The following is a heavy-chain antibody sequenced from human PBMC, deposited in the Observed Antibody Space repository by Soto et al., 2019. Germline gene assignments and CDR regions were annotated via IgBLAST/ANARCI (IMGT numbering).Heavy chain of an antibody. V-gene: IGHV3-23*01. CDR3: AKGFSSSFVEFDY. D-gene: IGHD6-6*01. CDR1: GFTFSSYA. CDR2: ISGSGGST. Sequence: EVQLLESGGGLVQPGGSLRLSCAASGFTFSSYAMSWVRQAPGKGLGWVSAISGSGGSTNYADSVEGRFTISRDNSKNTLYLQMNSLRAEDTAVYYCAKGFSSSFVEFDYWGQGTLVTVSS. J-gene: IGHJ4*02.